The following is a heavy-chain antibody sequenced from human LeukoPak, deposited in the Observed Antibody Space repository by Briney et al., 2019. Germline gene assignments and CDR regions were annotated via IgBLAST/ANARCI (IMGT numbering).Heavy chain of an antibody. CDR2: ITGSSSHI. CDR1: GFTFSNYN. CDR3: ARPAAARYYYYGMDV. V-gene: IGHV3-21*01. Sequence: PGGSLRLSCEGSGFTFSNYNMNWVRQAPGKGPEWVSSITGSSSHIYYADSLKGRFTISRDNAKNSLFLQMNSLRAEDTAVYYCARPAAARYYYYGMDVWGQGTTVIVSS. D-gene: IGHD3-16*01. J-gene: IGHJ6*02.